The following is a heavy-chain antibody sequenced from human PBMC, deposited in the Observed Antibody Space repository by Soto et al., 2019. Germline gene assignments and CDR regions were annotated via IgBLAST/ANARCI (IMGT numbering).Heavy chain of an antibody. D-gene: IGHD6-13*01. J-gene: IGHJ4*02. V-gene: IGHV4-59*08. Sequence: SETLSLTCTVSGGSISSYYWSWIRQPPGKGLEWIGYIYYSGSTNYNPSLKSRVTISVDTSKNQFSLKLSSVTAADTSVYYCARLAYSSSHLDFDYWGQGTLVTVSS. CDR1: GGSISSYY. CDR3: ARLAYSSSHLDFDY. CDR2: IYYSGST.